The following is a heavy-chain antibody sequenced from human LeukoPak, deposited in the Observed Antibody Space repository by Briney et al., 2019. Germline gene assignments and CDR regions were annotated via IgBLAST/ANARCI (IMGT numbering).Heavy chain of an antibody. CDR2: ISGSGTST. J-gene: IGHJ5*02. CDR3: AKGQQWLNRFDP. CDR1: GFTFSSYA. D-gene: IGHD6-19*01. Sequence: PGGSLRLSCAASGFTFSSYAMSWVRQAPGKGLEWVSIISGSGTSTFYADSARGRFTVSRDNSKNMLYLQMNSLRAEDTAVYYCAKGQQWLNRFDPWGQGTLVTVSS. V-gene: IGHV3-23*01.